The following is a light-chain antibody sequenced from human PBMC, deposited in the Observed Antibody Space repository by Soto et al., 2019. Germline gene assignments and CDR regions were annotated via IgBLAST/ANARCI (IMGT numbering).Light chain of an antibody. CDR2: EAT. V-gene: IGLV2-23*01. J-gene: IGLJ3*02. CDR3: CSYAGSNSWV. CDR1: SGDVGNYDL. Sequence: QSALTQPASVSGSPGQSITISCTGTSGDVGNYDLVSWYQHHPGEAPKLIIYEATRRPSGVSYRFSASKSGNTASLTISGLQAGDEAEYCCCSYAGSNSWVFGGGTKLTVL.